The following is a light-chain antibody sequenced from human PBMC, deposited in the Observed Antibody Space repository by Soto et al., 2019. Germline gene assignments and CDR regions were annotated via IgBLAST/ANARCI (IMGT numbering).Light chain of an antibody. J-gene: IGKJ5*01. Sequence: EIVMTQSPATLSISPGERATLSCRASQSVSSNLAWYQQKPGQAPRLLIYGAYTRVTGIPARFSGSGSGTEFTLTISSLQSEDFAVYYCQQYNNWPPITFGQGTRLEIK. CDR1: QSVSSN. CDR2: GAY. V-gene: IGKV3-15*01. CDR3: QQYNNWPPIT.